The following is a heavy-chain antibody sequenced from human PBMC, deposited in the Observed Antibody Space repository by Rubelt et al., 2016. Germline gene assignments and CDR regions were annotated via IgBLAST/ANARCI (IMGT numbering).Heavy chain of an antibody. CDR3: ANFGELL. CDR1: GFSFNIYE. CDR2: ITASGGAR. J-gene: IGHJ4*02. V-gene: IGHV3-48*03. D-gene: IGHD3-10*01. Sequence: EVQLVESGGGLVQPGGSLRLSCAASGFSFNIYEMNWVRQAPGKGLEWVSYITASGGARYYAYAVKGRFTVSRDNAKNLLYLQMSSLRAEDTAVYYCANFGELLWGQGTLVTVSS.